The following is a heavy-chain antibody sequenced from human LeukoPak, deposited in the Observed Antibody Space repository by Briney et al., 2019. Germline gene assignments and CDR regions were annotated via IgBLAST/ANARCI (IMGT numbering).Heavy chain of an antibody. Sequence: PGGSLRLSCAASGFTFSSYAMSWVRQAPGKGLEWVSAISGSGGSTYYADSVKGRFTISRDNSKNTLYLQMNSLRAEDTAVYYSSKASVTQTGDLDYWGQRTLVTVSS. J-gene: IGHJ4*02. CDR1: GFTFSSYA. CDR2: ISGSGGST. CDR3: SKASVTQTGDLDY. V-gene: IGHV3-23*01. D-gene: IGHD7-27*01.